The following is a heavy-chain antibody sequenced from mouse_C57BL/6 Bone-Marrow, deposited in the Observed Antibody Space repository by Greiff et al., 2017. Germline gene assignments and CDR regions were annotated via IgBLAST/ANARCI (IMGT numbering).Heavy chain of an antibody. J-gene: IGHJ2*01. D-gene: IGHD1-1*01. CDR3: ARHGCSNFFDY. CDR2: IDTSDSYT. Sequence: QVQLQQPGAELVRPGPSVKLSCKASGYTFTSYWMHWVKQRPGQGLECIGVIDTSDSYTNYNQKFKGKATLTVDTSSSTAYMQLSSLTSEDSAVYYCARHGCSNFFDYWGQGTTLTVSS. CDR1: GYTFTSYW. V-gene: IGHV1-59*01.